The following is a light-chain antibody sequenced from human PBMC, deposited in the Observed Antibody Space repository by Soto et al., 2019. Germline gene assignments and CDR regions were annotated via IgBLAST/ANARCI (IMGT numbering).Light chain of an antibody. J-gene: IGKJ2*01. Sequence: EIVLTQSPGTLSLSPGERATLSCRASQSISSSYLAWYQQQPGPAPGLLIYVASRRATGSPDRFIGSGSGTDSTLTLSRLEPEAFALYYCQQYGYTPVMYTFGQGTKLEIK. V-gene: IGKV3-20*01. CDR2: VAS. CDR3: QQYGYTPVMYT. CDR1: QSISSSY.